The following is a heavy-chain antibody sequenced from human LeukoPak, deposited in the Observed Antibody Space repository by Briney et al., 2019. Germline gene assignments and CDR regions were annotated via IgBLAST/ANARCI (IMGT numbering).Heavy chain of an antibody. J-gene: IGHJ5*02. D-gene: IGHD2-2*01. Sequence: ASVKVSCKASGYTFTSHYTNWVRQAPGQGLEWMGWISAYNGNTNYAQKLQGRVTMTTDTSTSTAYMELRSLRSDDTAVYYCARVSVVVPAATAWFDPWGQGTLVTVSS. CDR2: ISAYNGNT. CDR1: GYTFTSHY. V-gene: IGHV1-18*04. CDR3: ARVSVVVPAATAWFDP.